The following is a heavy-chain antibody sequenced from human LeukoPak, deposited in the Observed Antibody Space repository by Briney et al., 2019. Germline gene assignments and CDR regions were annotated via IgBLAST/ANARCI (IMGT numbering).Heavy chain of an antibody. CDR2: ISHDGSKK. D-gene: IGHD5-18*01. J-gene: IGHJ4*02. V-gene: IGHV3-30*03. Sequence: PGRSLRLSCAASGFTLSSYSMHWVRQPQGEGLEWVAVISHDGSKKYSAESVKGRFTISRDNSKNTLYLQMNSLRAEDTAVYYCARANGQLWTTPDYWGQGTLVTISS. CDR3: ARANGQLWTTPDY. CDR1: GFTLSSYS.